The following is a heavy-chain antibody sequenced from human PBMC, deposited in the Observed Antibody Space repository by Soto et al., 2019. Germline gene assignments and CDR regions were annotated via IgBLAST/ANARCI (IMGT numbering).Heavy chain of an antibody. J-gene: IGHJ4*02. V-gene: IGHV1-46*01. CDR2: INPSGGST. CDR3: ARDHGSWYIDY. CDR1: GYTFTSYY. D-gene: IGHD6-13*01. Sequence: PSLKVSCKASGYTFTSYYMHWVRQASGQGLEWMGIINPSGGSTSYAQKFQGRVTMTRDTSTSTVYMELSSLRSEDTAVYYCARDHGSWYIDYWGQGTLVTVSS.